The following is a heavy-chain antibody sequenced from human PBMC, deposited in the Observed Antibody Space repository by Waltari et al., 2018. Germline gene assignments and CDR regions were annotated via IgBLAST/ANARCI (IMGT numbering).Heavy chain of an antibody. J-gene: IGHJ6*02. D-gene: IGHD6-6*01. CDR2: IYYSGST. CDR3: ARVAGIAARPEYYYYGMDV. Sequence: QLQLQESGPGLVKPSETLSLTCTVSGGSISSSSYYWGWIRQPPGKGLEWIGRIYYSGSTYYNPSLKSRVTISVDTSKNQFSLKLSSVTAADTAVYYCARVAGIAARPEYYYYGMDVWGQGTLVTVSS. V-gene: IGHV4-39*07. CDR1: GGSISSSSYY.